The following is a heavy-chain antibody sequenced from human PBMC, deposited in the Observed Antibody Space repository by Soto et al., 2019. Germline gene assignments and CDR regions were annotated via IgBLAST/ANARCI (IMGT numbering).Heavy chain of an antibody. CDR1: GFTFSSYS. V-gene: IGHV3-21*01. J-gene: IGHJ3*02. D-gene: IGHD2-15*01. CDR2: ISSSSSYI. Sequence: GGSLRLSCAASGFTFSSYSMNWVRQAPGKGLEWVSSISSSSSYIYYADSVKGRFTISRDNAKNSLYLQMNSLRAEDTAVYYCAKIHLGRWAFDIWGQGTMVTVSS. CDR3: AKIHLGRWAFDI.